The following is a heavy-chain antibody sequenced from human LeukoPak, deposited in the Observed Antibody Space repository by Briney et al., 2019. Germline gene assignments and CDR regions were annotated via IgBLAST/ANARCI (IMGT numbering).Heavy chain of an antibody. CDR3: ARDGFDYYDSSGFSYFDY. V-gene: IGHV3-23*01. J-gene: IGHJ4*02. CDR1: GFTFSSYA. CDR2: ISAGGGST. D-gene: IGHD3-22*01. Sequence: PGGSLRLSCAASGFTFSSYAMSWVRQAPGKGLEWVAGISAGGGSTYYADSVKGRFTISRDNSKNMLYLQLNSLRAEDTAVYFCARDGFDYYDSSGFSYFDYWGQGTLVTVSS.